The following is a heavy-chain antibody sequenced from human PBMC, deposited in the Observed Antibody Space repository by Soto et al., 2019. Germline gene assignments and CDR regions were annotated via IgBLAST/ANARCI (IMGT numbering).Heavy chain of an antibody. CDR3: ARGFIGCSGGSCSGAFDI. D-gene: IGHD2-15*01. CDR2: MNPNSGNT. Sequence: GASVKVSCKASGYTFTIYDINWVRQATGQGLEWMGWMNPNSGNTGYAQKFQGRVTMTRNTSISTAYMELSSLRSEDTAVYYWARGFIGCSGGSCSGAFDIWGQGTMVTVSS. V-gene: IGHV1-8*01. CDR1: GYTFTIYD. J-gene: IGHJ3*02.